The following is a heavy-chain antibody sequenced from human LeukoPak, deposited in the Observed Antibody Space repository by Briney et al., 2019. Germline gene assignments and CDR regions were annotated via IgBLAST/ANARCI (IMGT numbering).Heavy chain of an antibody. CDR3: ARDSGSGSNDY. Sequence: ASVKVSCKASGYTFISYAIHWVRQASGQRLEWMGWISAGNGNTKYSQNFQGRVTFISNTSATTAFMELSSLRSEDAAVYYCARDSGSGSNDYWGQGTLVTVSS. CDR2: ISAGNGNT. J-gene: IGHJ4*02. V-gene: IGHV1-3*01. D-gene: IGHD1-26*01. CDR1: GYTFISYA.